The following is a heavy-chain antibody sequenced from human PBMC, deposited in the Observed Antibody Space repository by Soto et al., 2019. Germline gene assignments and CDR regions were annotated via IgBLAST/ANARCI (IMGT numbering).Heavy chain of an antibody. Sequence: GGSLRLSCAASGFTFSSYWMSWVRQAPGKGLEWVTNIKQDGSEKYYVDSVKGRFTISRDNAKNSLYLQMNSLRAEDTAVYYCARFGNDDLWSGYYRGDAFDIWGQGTMVTVSS. V-gene: IGHV3-7*01. D-gene: IGHD3-3*01. CDR3: ARFGNDDLWSGYYRGDAFDI. CDR1: GFTFSSYW. CDR2: IKQDGSEK. J-gene: IGHJ3*02.